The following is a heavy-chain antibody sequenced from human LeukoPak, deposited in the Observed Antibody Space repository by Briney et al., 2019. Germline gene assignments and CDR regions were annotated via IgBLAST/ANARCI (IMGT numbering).Heavy chain of an antibody. V-gene: IGHV1-8*01. CDR3: ARGRVSGSGVGY. D-gene: IGHD3-10*01. Sequence: ASVEVSCKASGYTFTSYDINWVRQATGQGLEWMGWMNPNSGHTGYAQKFQGRVTMTRNTSISTAYMELSSLRSEDTAVYYCARGRVSGSGVGYWGQGTLVTVSS. J-gene: IGHJ4*02. CDR2: MNPNSGHT. CDR1: GYTFTSYD.